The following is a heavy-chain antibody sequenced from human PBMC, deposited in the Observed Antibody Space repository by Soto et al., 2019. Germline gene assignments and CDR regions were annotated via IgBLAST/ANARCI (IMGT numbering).Heavy chain of an antibody. CDR2: ISSSSSTI. D-gene: IGHD6-19*01. CDR1: GFTFSSYS. V-gene: IGHV3-48*01. CDR3: ARGSSGWLDY. J-gene: IGHJ4*02. Sequence: GGSLRLSCAASGFTFSSYSMNWVRQAPGKGLEWVSYISSSSSTIYYADSVKGRFTISRDNAKNSLYLQMNSLRAEDTAVYYCARGSSGWLDYWGQGTLVTVSS.